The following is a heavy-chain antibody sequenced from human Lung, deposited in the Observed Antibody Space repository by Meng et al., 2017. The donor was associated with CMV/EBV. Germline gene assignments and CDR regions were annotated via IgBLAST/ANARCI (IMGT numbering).Heavy chain of an antibody. J-gene: IGHJ6*02. D-gene: IGHD3-9*01. CDR1: GYTFTNYD. V-gene: IGHV1-8*03. CDR2: MNPDSGKT. CDR3: ASGDDIADKILRSVYYYGMDV. Sequence: ASXXVSXKASGYTFTNYDINWVRQAAGQGLEWIGWMNPDSGKTGYAQKFQGRVTFTRNIGISTAYMELSSLSSEDTAVYYCASGDDIADKILRSVYYYGMDVWXQGNXVTVSS.